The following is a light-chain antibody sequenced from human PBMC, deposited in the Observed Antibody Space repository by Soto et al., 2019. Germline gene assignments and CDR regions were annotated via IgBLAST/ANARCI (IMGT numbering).Light chain of an antibody. V-gene: IGKV1-5*03. J-gene: IGKJ5*01. CDR2: KAS. CDR3: QQYSSYS. CDR1: QSVSSW. Sequence: DIQMTQSPSTLSASVGDSVTITCRASQSVSSWLAWYQQKPGKAPKLLIYKASSLESGVPSRFSGSGSGTEFTLTISSLPPDDFATYYCQQYSSYSFGQGTRLEIK.